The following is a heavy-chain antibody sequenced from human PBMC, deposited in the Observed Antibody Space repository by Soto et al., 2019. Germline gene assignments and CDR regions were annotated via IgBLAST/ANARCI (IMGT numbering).Heavy chain of an antibody. CDR3: AHSDGGYEIIYFDF. V-gene: IGHV2-5*01. J-gene: IGHJ4*02. CDR1: GFSFTTAGVA. D-gene: IGHD5-12*01. Sequence: SGPTLVNPTQTLTLTCTFSGFSFTTAGVAVGWLRQTPGGALEWLTLIYYNDDRRFSPSLKTRLTITGDTSKNQVVLSLTNVDPGDPATYFCAHSDGGYEIIYFDFWGQGIPVTVSS. CDR2: IYYNDDR.